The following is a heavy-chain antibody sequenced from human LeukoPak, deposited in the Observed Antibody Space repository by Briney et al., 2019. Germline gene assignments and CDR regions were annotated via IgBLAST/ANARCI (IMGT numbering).Heavy chain of an antibody. V-gene: IGHV3-74*01. CDR1: GFTLSNYW. D-gene: IGHD2-2*01. CDR3: ARVLDSSTSRYQSLKY. CDR2: LHSDGTST. J-gene: IGHJ1*01. Sequence: GGSLRLSCAASGFTLSNYWMHWVRQAPGKGLVWVSRLHSDGTSTSYADSVRGRFTISRDNARNTLYLQMNTLRAEDTAVYYCARVLDSSTSRYQSLKYWGQGTLVTVSS.